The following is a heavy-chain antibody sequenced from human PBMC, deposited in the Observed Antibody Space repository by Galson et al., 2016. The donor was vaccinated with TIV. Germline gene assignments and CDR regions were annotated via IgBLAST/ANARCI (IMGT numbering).Heavy chain of an antibody. CDR3: ARDRVVDATYYYYYYGMDV. Sequence: SLRLSCAASGLSVSINYMTWVRQAPGKGLEWVSLISDGGNTYYPDSVKGRFTISKDNSKNTLYLQMNGPRAEDTAVYYCARDRVVDATYYYYYYGMDVWGQGTAVTVSS. D-gene: IGHD1-26*01. V-gene: IGHV3-66*02. CDR1: GLSVSINY. J-gene: IGHJ6*02. CDR2: ISDGGNT.